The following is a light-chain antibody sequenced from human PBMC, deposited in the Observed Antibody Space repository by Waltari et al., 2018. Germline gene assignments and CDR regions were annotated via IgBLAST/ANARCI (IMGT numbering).Light chain of an antibody. CDR1: SLRNYF. V-gene: IGLV3-19*01. CDR2: GKN. CDR3: HSRDSSGHLVV. J-gene: IGLJ2*01. Sequence: SSELTQDRAVSVALGQTVWITCQGDSLRNYFANWDQQKTGQAPVLVVYGKNNRPSGIPDRFAGSGSGNTASLTISGAQAEDEGDYYCHSRDSSGHLVVFGGGTKLTGL.